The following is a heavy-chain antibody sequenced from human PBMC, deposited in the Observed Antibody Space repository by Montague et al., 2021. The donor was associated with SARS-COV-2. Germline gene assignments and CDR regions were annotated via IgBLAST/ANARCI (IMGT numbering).Heavy chain of an antibody. CDR2: IYYSASV. J-gene: IGHJ6*02. V-gene: IGHV4-59*08. CDR3: EGRYRWAMEV. D-gene: IGHD5-18*01. Sequence: SETLSLTCSVSGGSISSYCWSWIWNRPGKGLEWIGYIYYSASVNYNTSLQSRLTISVDTSKNRFSLKLSSVTAADTAVYYCEGRYRWAMEVWGQGTTVTVSS. CDR1: GGSISSYC.